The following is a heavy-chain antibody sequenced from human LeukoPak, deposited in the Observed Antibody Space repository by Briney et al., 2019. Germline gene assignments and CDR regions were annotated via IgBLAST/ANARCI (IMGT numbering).Heavy chain of an antibody. CDR3: ALYRYSSGWFGCFDY. CDR1: GFTFSSYY. CDR2: ISGSGVTT. D-gene: IGHD6-19*01. Sequence: GGSLRLSCAASGFTFSSYYMSWVRQAPEKGLEWVSAISGSGVTTYYADSTKGRFTISRDNSKNTLYLQMNRLGAEDTAVYYCALYRYSSGWFGCFDYWGQGTLVTVSS. J-gene: IGHJ4*02. V-gene: IGHV3-23*01.